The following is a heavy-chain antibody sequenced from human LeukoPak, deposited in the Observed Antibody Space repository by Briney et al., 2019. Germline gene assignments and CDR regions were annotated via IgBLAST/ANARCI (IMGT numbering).Heavy chain of an antibody. CDR1: GFTFSSYA. V-gene: IGHV3-23*01. J-gene: IGHJ4*02. CDR2: ISGSGGST. D-gene: IGHD2-21*01. Sequence: GGSLRLSCAASGFTFSSYAMSWVRQAPGKGLEWVSAISGSGGSTYYADSVKGRFTISRDNSKNTLYLQMNSLRAEDTAVYYCAKAPVTTCRGAYCYPFDYWGQGTLVPVSS. CDR3: AKAPVTTCRGAYCYPFDY.